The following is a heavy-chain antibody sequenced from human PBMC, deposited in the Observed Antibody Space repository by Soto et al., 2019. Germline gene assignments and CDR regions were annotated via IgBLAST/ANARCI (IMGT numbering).Heavy chain of an antibody. V-gene: IGHV1-18*01. CDR1: GYTFTSYG. Sequence: GASVKVSCKASGYTFTSYGISWVRQAPGQGLEWMGWISAYNGNTNYAQKLQGRVTMTTDTSTSTAYMELRSLRSDDTAVYYCARVYSSGTRGEYYFDYWGQGTLVTVSS. CDR2: ISAYNGNT. CDR3: ARVYSSGTRGEYYFDY. J-gene: IGHJ4*02. D-gene: IGHD6-19*01.